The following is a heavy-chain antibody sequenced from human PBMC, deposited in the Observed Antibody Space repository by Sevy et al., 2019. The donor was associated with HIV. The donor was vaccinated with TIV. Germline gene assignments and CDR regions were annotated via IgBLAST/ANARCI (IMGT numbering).Heavy chain of an antibody. CDR1: GFTFSRNW. V-gene: IGHV3-74*01. Sequence: GGSLRLSCVASGFTFSRNWMHWVRQAPGKGLVWVSRIYSDGSITRYADSVKGRFTISRDNAKNTLYLQMNSLRVEDTAVNYCARDQWADHGEDAFDIWGQGTKVTVSS. CDR3: ARDQWADHGEDAFDI. D-gene: IGHD4-17*01. CDR2: IYSDGSIT. J-gene: IGHJ3*02.